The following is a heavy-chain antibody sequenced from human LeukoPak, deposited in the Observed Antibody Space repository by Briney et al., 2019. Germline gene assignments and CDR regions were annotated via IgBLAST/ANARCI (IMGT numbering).Heavy chain of an antibody. V-gene: IGHV3-66*02. CDR2: IYSGGST. CDR1: GFTVSSNY. D-gene: IGHD6-19*01. Sequence: GGSLRLSXAASGFTVSSNYMSWVRQAPGKGLEWVSVIYSGGSTYYADSVKGRFTISRDHSKNTLYLQMNSLRAEDTAVYYCASTHSSGWSYYFDYWGQGTLVTVSS. J-gene: IGHJ4*02. CDR3: ASTHSSGWSYYFDY.